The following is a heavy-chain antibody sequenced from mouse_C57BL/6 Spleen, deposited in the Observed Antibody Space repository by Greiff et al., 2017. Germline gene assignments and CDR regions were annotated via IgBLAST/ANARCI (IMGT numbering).Heavy chain of an antibody. Sequence: QVTLQVSGPGILQSSQTLSLTCSFSGFSLSTSGMGVSWIRQPSGKGLEWLAHIYWDDDKRYNPSLKSRLTISKDTSRNQVFLKITSVDTADTATYYCARSPAPYAMDYWGQGTSVTVSS. CDR1: GFSLSTSGMG. J-gene: IGHJ4*01. V-gene: IGHV8-12*01. CDR2: IYWDDDK. CDR3: ARSPAPYAMDY.